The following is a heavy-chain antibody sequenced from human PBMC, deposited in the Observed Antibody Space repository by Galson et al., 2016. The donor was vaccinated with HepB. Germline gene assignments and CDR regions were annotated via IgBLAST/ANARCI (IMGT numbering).Heavy chain of an antibody. J-gene: IGHJ4*02. CDR2: INGALGNT. CDR3: ARSLALIEGFDF. Sequence: SVKVSCKASGYTFTTYSLHWVRLAPGQRLEWMGRINGALGNTRYSPKFQDRVTITRDKSENTAYLELSSLRDEDTAVYYCARSLALIEGFDFWGQGTLVTVSS. V-gene: IGHV1-3*01. CDR1: GYTFTTYS. D-gene: IGHD2-8*01.